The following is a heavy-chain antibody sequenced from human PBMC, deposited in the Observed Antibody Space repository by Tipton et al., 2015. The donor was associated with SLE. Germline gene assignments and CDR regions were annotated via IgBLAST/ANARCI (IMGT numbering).Heavy chain of an antibody. J-gene: IGHJ3*02. V-gene: IGHV1-2*06. Sequence: QSGAEVKKPGASVKVSCKASGYTFTGYYIHWVRQAPGQGLEWMGRINPNSGGTYYAQMFQGRVTMTRDTSISTAYMELSRLRSDDTALYYCARELWGGGAFDIWGQGTMVTVSS. D-gene: IGHD2-15*01. CDR1: GYTFTGYY. CDR3: ARELWGGGAFDI. CDR2: INPNSGGT.